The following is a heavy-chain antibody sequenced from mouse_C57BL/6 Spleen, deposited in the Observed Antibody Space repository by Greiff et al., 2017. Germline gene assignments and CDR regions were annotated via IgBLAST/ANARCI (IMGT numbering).Heavy chain of an antibody. CDR3: ARSGGNSFAMDY. Sequence: QVQLQQSGPELVKPGASVTISCKASGYAFSSSWMNWVKQRPGKGLEWIGRIYPGDGDTNYNGKFKGKATLTADKSSSTAYMQLSSLTSEDSAVYFCARSGGNSFAMDYWGQGTSVTVSS. J-gene: IGHJ4*01. CDR2: IYPGDGDT. CDR1: GYAFSSSW. D-gene: IGHD2-1*01. V-gene: IGHV1-82*01.